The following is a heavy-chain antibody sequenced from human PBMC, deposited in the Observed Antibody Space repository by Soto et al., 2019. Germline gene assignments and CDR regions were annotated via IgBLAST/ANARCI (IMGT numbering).Heavy chain of an antibody. J-gene: IGHJ4*02. D-gene: IGHD3-3*01. Sequence: PGESLKISCKGFGYTFTSKWIGWVRQLPGKGLEWMGIIYPGDSEIKYSPSFQGQVTISADKSLTTAYLQWSSLKASDTAIYYCARQSREYDSPLDYWGQGTLVTVSS. CDR3: ARQSREYDSPLDY. CDR2: IYPGDSEI. V-gene: IGHV5-51*01. CDR1: GYTFTSKW.